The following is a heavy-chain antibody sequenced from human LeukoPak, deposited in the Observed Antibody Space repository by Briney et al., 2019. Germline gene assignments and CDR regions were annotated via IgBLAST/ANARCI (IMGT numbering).Heavy chain of an antibody. D-gene: IGHD3-9*01. V-gene: IGHV3-53*01. CDR2: IYSGGST. Sequence: GGSLRLSCAASGFTVSSNYMSWVRQAPGKGLEWVSVIYSGGSTYYADSVKGRFTISRDNSKNTLYLQMNSLRAEDTAVYYCARDILTGYYGYWGQGTLVTVSS. J-gene: IGHJ4*02. CDR3: ARDILTGYYGY. CDR1: GFTVSSNY.